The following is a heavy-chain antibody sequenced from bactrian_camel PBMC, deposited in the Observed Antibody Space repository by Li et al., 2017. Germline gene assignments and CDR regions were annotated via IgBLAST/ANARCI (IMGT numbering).Heavy chain of an antibody. J-gene: IGHJ4*01. V-gene: IGHV3S54*01. CDR3: AASSPGSWYCADDEYNY. CDR2: IYTGTGST. CDR1: GYNFIGKC. D-gene: IGHD6*01. Sequence: HVQLVESGGGSVQAGGSLRLSCTASGYNFIGKCVGWFRQVPGNRREGVASIYTGTGSTWYIESVKGRFTVSQDNNKHTLFLRMSSLKPEDTAMYYCAASSPGSWYCADDEYNYWGQGTQVTVS.